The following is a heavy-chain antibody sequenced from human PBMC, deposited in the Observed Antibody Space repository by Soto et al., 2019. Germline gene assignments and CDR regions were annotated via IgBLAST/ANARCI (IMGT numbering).Heavy chain of an antibody. V-gene: IGHV3-30*18. CDR1: GFTFSSYG. CDR3: AKGLPPYRVDDYGMDV. J-gene: IGHJ6*02. CDR2: ISYDGSNK. D-gene: IGHD2-15*01. Sequence: PGGSLRLSCAASGFTFSSYGMHWVRQAPGKGLEWVAVISYDGSNKYYADSVKGRFTISRDNSKNTLYLQMNSLRAEDTAVYYCAKGLPPYRVDDYGMDVWGQGTTVTVSS.